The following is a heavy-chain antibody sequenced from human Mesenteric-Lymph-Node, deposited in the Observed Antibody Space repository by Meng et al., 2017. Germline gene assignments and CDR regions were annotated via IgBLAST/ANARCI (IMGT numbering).Heavy chain of an antibody. CDR2: TYWDDTK. D-gene: IGHD2-8*01. CDR1: GYSLSTRSVR. Sequence: QVTLMESGATRMKPAHTVTVSCSSSGYSLSTRSVRVGWNRPAPGKALEWVAITYWDDTKEYSTSLNSSITITKDTSNTQVVHSVTNVDHVDTATYYCAHSEDGVYDHWGQGTLVTVSS. CDR3: AHSEDGVYDH. J-gene: IGHJ5*02. V-gene: IGHV2-5*02.